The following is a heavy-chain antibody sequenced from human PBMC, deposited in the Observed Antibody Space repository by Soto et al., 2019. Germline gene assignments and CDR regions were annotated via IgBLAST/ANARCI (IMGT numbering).Heavy chain of an antibody. Sequence: GGSLRLSCAASGFSVSDNYVTWVRQAPGKGLEWVSVIYAGGDTFYADSVKGRFTISRDTSENMVYLQMRNLRVEDTAVYHCARGLGFCSGGACYEYWGQGTVVTVSS. CDR1: GFSVSDNY. CDR2: IYAGGDT. V-gene: IGHV3-53*01. CDR3: ARGLGFCSGGACYEY. D-gene: IGHD2-15*01. J-gene: IGHJ4*02.